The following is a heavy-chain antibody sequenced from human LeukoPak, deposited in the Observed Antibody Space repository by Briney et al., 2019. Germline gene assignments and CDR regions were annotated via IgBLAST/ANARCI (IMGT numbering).Heavy chain of an antibody. J-gene: IGHJ4*02. CDR2: ISRGGDVT. CDR3: AARPGEVAVPYDY. V-gene: IGHV3-23*01. D-gene: IGHD2-15*01. Sequence: GGSLRLFCAASGFTFSTYAMTWVRQAPGKGLELLSLISRGGDVTYYADSVKGRFTISRDSSKNTLYLQMHSLRAEDTAVYYCAARPGEVAVPYDYWGQGTLVTVSS. CDR1: GFTFSTYA.